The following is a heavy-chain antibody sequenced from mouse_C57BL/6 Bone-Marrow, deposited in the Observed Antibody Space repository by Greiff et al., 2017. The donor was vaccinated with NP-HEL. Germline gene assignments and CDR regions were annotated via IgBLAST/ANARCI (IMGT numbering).Heavy chain of an antibody. D-gene: IGHD1-1*01. J-gene: IGHJ4*01. CDR3: ASGSSYYYAMDY. CDR1: GYSIPSDY. V-gene: IGHV3-8*01. Sequence: EVQLQQSGPGLAKPSQTLSLTCSVTGYSIPSDYWNWIRKFPGNKLEYMGYISYSGSTYYNPSLKSRISITRDTSKNQYYLQLNSVTTEDTATYYCASGSSYYYAMDYWGQGTSVTVSS. CDR2: ISYSGST.